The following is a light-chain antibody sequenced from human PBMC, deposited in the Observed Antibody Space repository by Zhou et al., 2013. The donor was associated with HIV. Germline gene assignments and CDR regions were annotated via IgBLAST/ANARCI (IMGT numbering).Light chain of an antibody. CDR3: HQYSDLPHT. J-gene: IGKJ2*01. CDR2: DTS. CDR1: QGIRNY. Sequence: DIQMTQSPSSLSASVGDRVTITCQASQGIRNYLSWYYQRPGKAPELLIFDTSNLEAGVPSRFSGSGSGTDFTFTINSLQPEDVGTYYCHQYSDLPHTFGLGDQPGDQT. V-gene: IGKV1-33*01.